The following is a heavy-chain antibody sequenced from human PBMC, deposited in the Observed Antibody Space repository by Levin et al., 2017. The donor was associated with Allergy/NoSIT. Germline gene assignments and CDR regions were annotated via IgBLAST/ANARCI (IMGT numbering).Heavy chain of an antibody. J-gene: IGHJ5*02. CDR2: IHYSGTT. Sequence: SQTLSLTCTVSGDSISSTSYYWAWIRQPPGKGLEWIGSIHYSGTTHYNPSLKSRVAISVDTSNNQFSLRLTSVTAADTAISYCAGSTSNWGVDPWGRGTLVTVSS. V-gene: IGHV4-39*01. CDR1: GDSISSTSYY. D-gene: IGHD2-2*01. CDR3: AGSTSNWGVDP.